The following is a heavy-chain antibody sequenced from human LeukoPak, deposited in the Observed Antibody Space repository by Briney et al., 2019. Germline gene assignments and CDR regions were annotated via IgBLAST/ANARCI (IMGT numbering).Heavy chain of an antibody. D-gene: IGHD3-22*01. CDR3: AREYYDSSGRKHAFEN. V-gene: IGHV1-2*02. J-gene: IGHJ3*02. Sequence: ASVKVSCKPSGYTFAAYYLHWVRQAPGQGLEWMGSIDPDSGGTNYAQKFQGRVTMTRDTSISTAYMELSRLRSDDTAVYYCAREYYDSSGRKHAFENWGQGTMVTVSS. CDR2: IDPDSGGT. CDR1: GYTFAAYY.